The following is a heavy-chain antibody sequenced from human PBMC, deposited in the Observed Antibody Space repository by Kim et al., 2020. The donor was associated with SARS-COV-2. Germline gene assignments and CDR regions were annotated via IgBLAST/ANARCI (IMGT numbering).Heavy chain of an antibody. J-gene: IGHJ3*02. V-gene: IGHV3-21*01. CDR1: GFTFSSYS. CDR3: ARGKEYYYDSSGYNTDAFDI. Sequence: GGSLRLSCAASGFTFSSYSMNWVRQAPGKGLEWVSSISSSSSYIYYADSVKGRFTISRDNAKNSLYLQMNSLRAEDTAVYYCARGKEYYYDSSGYNTDAFDIWGQGTMVTVSS. CDR2: ISSSSSYI. D-gene: IGHD3-22*01.